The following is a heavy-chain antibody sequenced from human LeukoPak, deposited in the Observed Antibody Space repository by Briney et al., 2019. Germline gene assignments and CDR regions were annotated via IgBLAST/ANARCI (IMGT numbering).Heavy chain of an antibody. CDR2: INPTGGST. D-gene: IGHD3-22*01. Sequence: ASVKVSCKASGYTFTSYYMHWVRQAPGQGLEWMGLINPTGGSTGDAQKFQGRVTMTRDTSTSTVYMELSSLRSEDTPVYYCARNRGVYYDSGVYLPLDYWGQGTLVTVSS. CDR1: GYTFTSYY. J-gene: IGHJ4*02. V-gene: IGHV1-46*01. CDR3: ARNRGVYYDSGVYLPLDY.